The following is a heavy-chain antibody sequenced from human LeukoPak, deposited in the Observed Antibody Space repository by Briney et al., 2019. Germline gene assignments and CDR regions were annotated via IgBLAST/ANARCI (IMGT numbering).Heavy chain of an antibody. J-gene: IGHJ6*03. V-gene: IGHV5-51*01. CDR2: IYPGDSDT. Sequence: GESLKISCKGSGYRFTSYWIGWFGQMPGKGLEWMGIIYPGDSDTRYSPSSQDQVTISADKSISTAYLQGSSLKASDTATYYCARQGVQLAPCYYYLHVDVWGKGTTVTVSS. D-gene: IGHD5-18*01. CDR3: ARQGVQLAPCYYYLHVDV. CDR1: GYRFTSYW.